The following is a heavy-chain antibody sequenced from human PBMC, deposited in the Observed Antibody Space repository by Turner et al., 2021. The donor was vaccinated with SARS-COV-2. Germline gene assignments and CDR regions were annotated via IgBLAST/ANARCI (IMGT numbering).Heavy chain of an antibody. Sequence: QLQLQESGPGLVKPSATLSLTCPVSGGSLSNSNYYWGWIRQPPGKGPEWIGRIYYSGSTYYNTSLKSRVTISVDTSKNQFSLKLSSVTTADTALYYCSRHASIVRGSPFDPWGQGTLVTVSS. CDR1: GGSLSNSNYY. D-gene: IGHD3-10*02. V-gene: IGHV4-39*01. CDR3: SRHASIVRGSPFDP. CDR2: IYYSGST. J-gene: IGHJ5*02.